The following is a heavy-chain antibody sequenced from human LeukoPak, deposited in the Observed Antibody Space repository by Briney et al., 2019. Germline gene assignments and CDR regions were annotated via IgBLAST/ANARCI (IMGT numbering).Heavy chain of an antibody. CDR1: GYTFTGYY. D-gene: IGHD5-18*01. Sequence: ASVKVSCKASGYTFTGYYMHWVRQAPGQGLEWMGRINPNSGGTNYAQKFQGRVTMTRDTSISTAYMELSRLRSDDTAVYYCASILRYRYSYGTFDYWGKGTLVTVSS. CDR2: INPNSGGT. V-gene: IGHV1-2*06. CDR3: ASILRYRYSYGTFDY. J-gene: IGHJ4*02.